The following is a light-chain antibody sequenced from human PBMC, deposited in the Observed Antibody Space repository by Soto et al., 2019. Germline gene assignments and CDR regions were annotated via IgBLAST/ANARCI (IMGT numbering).Light chain of an antibody. V-gene: IGKV1-5*03. CDR2: KAS. CDR3: QLYEAFPFT. Sequence: DIQLTQSPSTLSASVGDRVTITCRASQSISDWLAWYQQKPGKAPKLLIYKASTLQSGVSSRISGRRSGTEVTLTISSLQPDDFATYYCQLYEAFPFTFGGGTKVEIK. CDR1: QSISDW. J-gene: IGKJ4*01.